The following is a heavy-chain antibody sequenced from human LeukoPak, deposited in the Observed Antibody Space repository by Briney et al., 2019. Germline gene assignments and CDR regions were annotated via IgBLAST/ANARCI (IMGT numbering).Heavy chain of an antibody. V-gene: IGHV3-7*03. CDR1: GFTFSSYW. CDR3: ARVGIVCSSTSCREADAFDI. CDR2: IKQDGSEK. J-gene: IGHJ3*02. D-gene: IGHD2-2*01. Sequence: PGGSLRLSCAASGFTFSSYWMSWGRQAPGKGLEWVANIKQDGSEKYYVDSVKGRFTISRDNAKNSLYLQMNSLRAEDTAVYYCARVGIVCSSTSCREADAFDIWGQGTMVTVSS.